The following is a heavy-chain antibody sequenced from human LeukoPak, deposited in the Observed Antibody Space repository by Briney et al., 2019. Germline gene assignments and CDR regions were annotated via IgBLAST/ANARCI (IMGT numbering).Heavy chain of an antibody. V-gene: IGHV4-39*07. Sequence: SENLSLTCTVSGGSISSSSYYWGWIRQPEGKGLEWIGSIYYSGSTYYNSSLKSRVTISVDTSKNQFSLKLSSVTAADTAVYYCTLWFGELSPMDVWGQGTTVTVSS. CDR3: TLWFGELSPMDV. CDR1: GGSISSSSYY. D-gene: IGHD3-10*01. J-gene: IGHJ6*02. CDR2: IYYSGST.